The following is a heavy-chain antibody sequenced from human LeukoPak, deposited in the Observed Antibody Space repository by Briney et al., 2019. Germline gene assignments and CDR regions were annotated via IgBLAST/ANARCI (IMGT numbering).Heavy chain of an antibody. V-gene: IGHV3-23*01. CDR1: GFTFSSYA. J-gene: IGHJ4*02. Sequence: GGSLRLSCAASGFTFSSYAMSWVRQAPGKGLEWVSAISGSGGSTYYADSVKGRFTISRDNSKNTLYLQMNSLRAEDTAVYYCAKDVRRYGSGSYYNAQDYWGQGTLVTVSS. CDR2: ISGSGGST. D-gene: IGHD3-10*01. CDR3: AKDVRRYGSGSYYNAQDY.